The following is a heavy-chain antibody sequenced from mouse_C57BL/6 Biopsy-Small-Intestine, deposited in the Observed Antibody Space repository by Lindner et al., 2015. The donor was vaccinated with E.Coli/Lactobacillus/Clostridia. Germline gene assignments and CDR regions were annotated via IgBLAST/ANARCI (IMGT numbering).Heavy chain of an antibody. J-gene: IGHJ1*03. V-gene: IGHV1-75*01. Sequence: SVKVSCKASGYTFSSYAINWVRQAPGQGLEWVGRIIPLLNKSDYAEKFQGRVTITADKSTNTAHMELTSLRSDDAAVYFCVRDRCSRTTCSDFHSYYYMDVWGNGSTVTVSA. CDR1: GYTFSSYA. CDR3: VRDRCSRTTCSDFHSYYYMDV. CDR2: IIPLLNKS. D-gene: IGHD1-1*01.